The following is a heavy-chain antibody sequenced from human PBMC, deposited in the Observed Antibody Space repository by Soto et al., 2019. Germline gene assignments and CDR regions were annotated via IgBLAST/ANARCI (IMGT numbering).Heavy chain of an antibody. CDR1: GFTFSSYG. CDR2: IWYDGSNK. J-gene: IGHJ6*02. D-gene: IGHD4-17*01. Sequence: ALRLSCAASGFTFSSYGMHWGLQAPGKGLEWVAVIWYDGSNKYYADSVKGQFTISRDNSKNTLYLQMNSLRAEDTAVYYCARELLRSRYYYQYGMDVWGQGTTVIVSS. V-gene: IGHV3-33*01. CDR3: ARELLRSRYYYQYGMDV.